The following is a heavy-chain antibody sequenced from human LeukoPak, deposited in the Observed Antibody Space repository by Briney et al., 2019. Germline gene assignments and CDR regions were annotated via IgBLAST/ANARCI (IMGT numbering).Heavy chain of an antibody. CDR1: GFIVTGNY. Sequence: GRSLRLSCAVSGFIVTGNYMTWVRLAPGKGLEWVSTIYSGGTTFYTDSVRGRFTISRDNSKNTLYLQMNSLRAEDAAIYYCARVLYYYASVSYNYYMDVWGKGTTVTISS. CDR3: ARVLYYYASVSYNYYMDV. V-gene: IGHV3-53*01. D-gene: IGHD3-10*01. CDR2: IYSGGTT. J-gene: IGHJ6*03.